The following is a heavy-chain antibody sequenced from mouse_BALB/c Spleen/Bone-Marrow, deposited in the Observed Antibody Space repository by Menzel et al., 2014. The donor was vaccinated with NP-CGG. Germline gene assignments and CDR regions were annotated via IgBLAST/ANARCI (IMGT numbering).Heavy chain of an antibody. J-gene: IGHJ4*01. D-gene: IGHD1-1*01. CDR3: ARLIYGSSYIVDF. Sequence: ESGPELVKPGASVKISCKASGYAFSSSWMNWVKQRPGQGLEWIGRIYPGDGDTNYNGKFKGKATLTADKSSSTAYMQLSSLTSEDSAVFYCARLIYGSSYIVDFWGQGTSVTVSS. CDR2: IYPGDGDT. V-gene: IGHV1-82*01. CDR1: GYAFSSSW.